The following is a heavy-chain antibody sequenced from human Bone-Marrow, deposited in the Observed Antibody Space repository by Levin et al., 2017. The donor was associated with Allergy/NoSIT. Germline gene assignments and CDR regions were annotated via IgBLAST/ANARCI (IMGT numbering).Heavy chain of an antibody. CDR1: GFTFSYYG. CDR2: ISYDGSNK. CDR3: AKHQDGDGYNPAPFDY. J-gene: IGHJ4*02. D-gene: IGHD5-24*01. Sequence: PGGSLRLSCVASGFTFSYYGMNWVRQAPGKGLEWVAVISYDGSNKYYADSVKGRFTISRDNSQNTLYLQMNSVRPDDTAMYYCAKHQDGDGYNPAPFDYWGQGILVTVSS. V-gene: IGHV3-30*18.